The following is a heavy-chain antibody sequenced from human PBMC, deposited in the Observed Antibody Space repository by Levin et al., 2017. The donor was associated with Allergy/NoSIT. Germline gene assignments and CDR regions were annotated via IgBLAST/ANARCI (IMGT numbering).Heavy chain of an antibody. CDR2: VSYDGSNK. J-gene: IGHJ4*02. Sequence: GGSLRLSCAASRFIFSSYDMHWVRQAPGKGLEWVAEVSYDGSNKYYADSVKDRFSISRDNSKNTQYLQMNSLRAEDTAVYYCAKRHSTGGQYFDYWGQGTLVTVSS. CDR1: RFIFSSYD. CDR3: AKRHSTGGQYFDY. D-gene: IGHD2/OR15-2a*01. V-gene: IGHV3-30*18.